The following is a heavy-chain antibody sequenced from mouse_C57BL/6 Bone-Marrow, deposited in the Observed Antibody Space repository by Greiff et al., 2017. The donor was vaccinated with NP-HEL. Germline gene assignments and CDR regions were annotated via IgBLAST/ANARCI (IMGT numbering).Heavy chain of an antibody. D-gene: IGHD4-1*01. Sequence: EVQLQQSGPELVKPGASVKISCKASGYSFTGYYMNWVKQSPEKSLEWIGEINPSTGGTTYNQKFKAKATLTVDKSSSTAYMQLKSLTSEDSAVYYCAREGTGLGDYWGQGTTLTVSS. J-gene: IGHJ2*01. V-gene: IGHV1-42*01. CDR1: GYSFTGYY. CDR3: AREGTGLGDY. CDR2: INPSTGGT.